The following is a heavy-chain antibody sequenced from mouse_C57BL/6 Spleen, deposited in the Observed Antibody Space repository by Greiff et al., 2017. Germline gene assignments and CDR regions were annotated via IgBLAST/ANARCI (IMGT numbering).Heavy chain of an antibody. V-gene: IGHV1-15*01. Sequence: QVQLKQSGAELVRPGASVTLSCKASGYTFTDYEMHWVKQTPVHGLEWIGAIDPETGGTAYNQKFKGKAILTADKSSSTAYMELRSLTSEDSAVYYCTGLITTVVATDAMDYWGQGTSVTVSS. CDR1: GYTFTDYE. CDR2: IDPETGGT. D-gene: IGHD1-1*01. CDR3: TGLITTVVATDAMDY. J-gene: IGHJ4*01.